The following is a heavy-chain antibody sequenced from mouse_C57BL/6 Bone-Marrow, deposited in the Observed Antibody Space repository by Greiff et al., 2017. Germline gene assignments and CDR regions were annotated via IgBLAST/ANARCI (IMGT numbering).Heavy chain of an antibody. CDR2: IYPGSGST. Sequence: QVQLQQPGAELVKPGASVKMSCKASGYTFTSYWITWVKQRPGQGLEWIGDIYPGSGSTNYNEKFKSKATLTVGTSSSTAYMQRSSLTSEDSAVYYCARPYYSNYWYFDVWGTGTTVTVSS. V-gene: IGHV1-55*01. J-gene: IGHJ1*03. D-gene: IGHD2-5*01. CDR1: GYTFTSYW. CDR3: ARPYYSNYWYFDV.